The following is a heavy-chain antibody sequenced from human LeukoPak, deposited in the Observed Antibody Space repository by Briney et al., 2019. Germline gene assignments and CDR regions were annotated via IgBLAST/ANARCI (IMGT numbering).Heavy chain of an antibody. CDR2: INHSGST. V-gene: IGHV4-34*01. CDR1: GGSLSGYY. CDR3: ARQTGSGLFILP. D-gene: IGHD3/OR15-3a*01. J-gene: IGHJ4*02. Sequence: SETLSLTCAVYGGSLSGYYWSWIRQPPGKGLEWIGEINHSGSTNYNPSLKSRVTISIDTSKNQISLRLTSVTATDTAIYYCARQTGSGLFILPGGQGTLVTVSS.